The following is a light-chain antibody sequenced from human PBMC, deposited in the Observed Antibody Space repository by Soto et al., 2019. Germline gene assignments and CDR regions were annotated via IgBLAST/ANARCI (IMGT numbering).Light chain of an antibody. CDR3: AAWDDSLNGWV. Sequence: QAVVTQPPSASGTPGQRVTISCSGSSSNVGSNTVNWYQQLPGTAPKLVIYSNDQGSSGVPDRFSGSKSGTSASLAISGLQSEDEADYYCAAWDDSLNGWVFGGGTKLTVL. J-gene: IGLJ3*02. CDR1: SSNVGSNT. V-gene: IGLV1-44*01. CDR2: SND.